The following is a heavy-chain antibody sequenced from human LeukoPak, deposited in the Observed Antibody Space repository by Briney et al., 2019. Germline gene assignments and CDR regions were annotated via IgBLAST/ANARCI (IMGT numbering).Heavy chain of an antibody. CDR3: ARAPSEIGGYYPEYFRH. CDR2: IKSDGST. V-gene: IGHV3-74*01. Sequence: GGSLRLSCAASGFTFSSYWMHWVRQAPGKGLVWVSLIKSDGSTRYADSLKGRFTISRDNAKNTVSLQMNSLRAEDTGVYYCARAPSEIGGYYPEYFRHWGQGTLVTVSP. CDR1: GFTFSSYW. D-gene: IGHD3-22*01. J-gene: IGHJ1*01.